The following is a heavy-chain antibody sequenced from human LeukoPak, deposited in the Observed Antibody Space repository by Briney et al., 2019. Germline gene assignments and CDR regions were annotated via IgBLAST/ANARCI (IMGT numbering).Heavy chain of an antibody. J-gene: IGHJ4*02. V-gene: IGHV3-23*01. CDR3: AKSRLQIAAANFDY. D-gene: IGHD6-13*01. Sequence: GGSLRLSCAASGFTFSSYWMSWVRQAPGKGLEWVSAISGSGGSTRYAVSVKGRFTISRDNSKNTLYLQMSSLRAQDTAVYYCAKSRLQIAAANFDYWGQGTLVAVSS. CDR1: GFTFSSYW. CDR2: ISGSGGST.